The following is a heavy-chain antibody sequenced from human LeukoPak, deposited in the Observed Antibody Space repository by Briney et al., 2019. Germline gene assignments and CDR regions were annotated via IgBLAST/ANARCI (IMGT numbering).Heavy chain of an antibody. Sequence: PSETLSLTCAVSGGSISSSNWWSWVRQPPGKGLEWIGEIYHSGSTKYNPSLKSRVTISVDTSKNQFSLNLSSVTAAGAGVYYCARRYCSGGSCYSAFDYWGQGTLVTVSS. J-gene: IGHJ4*02. CDR2: IYHSGST. CDR3: ARRYCSGGSCYSAFDY. V-gene: IGHV4-4*02. CDR1: GGSISSSNW. D-gene: IGHD2-15*01.